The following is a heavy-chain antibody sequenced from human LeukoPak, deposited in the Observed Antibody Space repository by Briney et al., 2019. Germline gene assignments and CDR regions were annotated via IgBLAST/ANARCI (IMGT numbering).Heavy chain of an antibody. CDR3: ARQDGRALYYFDY. V-gene: IGHV5-51*01. CDR1: GYSFTYYW. D-gene: IGHD5-24*01. J-gene: IGHJ4*02. Sequence: NAGESLKISCKGSGYSFTYYWIGWVRQMPGKGLEWMGIIYPAGSDTRYSPSFQGQVTISADKSTSTAYLQWSSLKASDTAMYYCARQDGRALYYFDYWGQGTLVTVSS. CDR2: IYPAGSDT.